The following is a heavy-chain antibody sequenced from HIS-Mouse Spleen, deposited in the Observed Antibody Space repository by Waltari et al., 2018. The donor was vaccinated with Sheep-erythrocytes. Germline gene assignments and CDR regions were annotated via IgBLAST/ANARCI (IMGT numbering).Heavy chain of an antibody. CDR1: GFTFSSYS. V-gene: IGHV3-21*01. CDR2: ISSSSSYI. Sequence: EVQLVESGGGLVKPGGSLRLSGAASGFTFSSYSMNGVRQAPGKVLGWVSSISSSSSYIYYADSVKGRFTISRDNAKNSLYLQMNSLRAEDTAVYYCARVASGATFDYWGQGTLVTVSS. CDR3: ARVASGATFDY. D-gene: IGHD1-26*01. J-gene: IGHJ4*02.